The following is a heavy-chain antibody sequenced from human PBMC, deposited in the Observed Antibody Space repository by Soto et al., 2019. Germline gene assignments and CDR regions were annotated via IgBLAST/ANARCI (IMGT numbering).Heavy chain of an antibody. V-gene: IGHV4-34*01. CDR3: ASGTYSGYTYDSSGYYHL. D-gene: IGHD3-22*01. J-gene: IGHJ5*02. Sequence: PSETLSLTCAVYGGSFSGYYWSWIRQPPGKGLEWIGEINHSGSTNYNPSLKSRVTISVDTSKNQFSLKLSSVTAADTAVYYCASGTYSGYTYDSSGYYHLWGQGTLVTVS. CDR2: INHSGST. CDR1: GGSFSGYY.